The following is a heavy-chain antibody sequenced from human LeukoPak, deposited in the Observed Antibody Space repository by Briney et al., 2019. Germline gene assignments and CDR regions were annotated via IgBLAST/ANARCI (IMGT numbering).Heavy chain of an antibody. Sequence: GGSLRLSCAASGFTFSRQWMSWVRQVPGKGLEWVANVNQAGTEKYYVDSVKGRFTISRDNAENSLYLQMNSLRAEDTAVYYCAREHYFYHMDGWGKGTTVTVSS. CDR3: AREHYFYHMDG. J-gene: IGHJ6*03. CDR2: VNQAGTEK. V-gene: IGHV3-7*01. CDR1: GFTFSRQW.